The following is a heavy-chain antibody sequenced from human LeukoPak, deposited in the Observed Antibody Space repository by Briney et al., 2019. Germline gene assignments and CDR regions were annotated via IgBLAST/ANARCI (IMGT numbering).Heavy chain of an antibody. Sequence: SQTLSLTCTVSGGSISSGSYYWSWIRQPAGKGLEWIGRIYTSGSTNYNPSLMSRVTISVDTSKNQFSLKLSSVTAADTAVYYCARDRRITIFGVVIDAFDIWGQGTMVTVSS. CDR1: GGSISSGSYY. J-gene: IGHJ3*02. D-gene: IGHD3-3*01. V-gene: IGHV4-61*02. CDR3: ARDRRITIFGVVIDAFDI. CDR2: IYTSGST.